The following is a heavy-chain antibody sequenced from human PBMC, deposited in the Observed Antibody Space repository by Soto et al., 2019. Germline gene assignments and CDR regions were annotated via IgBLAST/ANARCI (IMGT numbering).Heavy chain of an antibody. J-gene: IGHJ6*02. D-gene: IGHD2-21*02. Sequence: ASVKVSCTASGGTFSSYAISWVRQAPGQGLEWMGWIIPIFGTANYAQKFQGRVTITADKSTSTAYMELSSLRSEDTAVYYCARGDFCGGDCYSTYYYGMDVWGQGTTVTVSS. CDR1: GGTFSSYA. V-gene: IGHV1-69*06. CDR3: ARGDFCGGDCYSTYYYGMDV. CDR2: IIPIFGTA.